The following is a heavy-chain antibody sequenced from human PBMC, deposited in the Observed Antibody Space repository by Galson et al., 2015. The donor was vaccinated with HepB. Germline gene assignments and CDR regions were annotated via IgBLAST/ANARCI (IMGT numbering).Heavy chain of an antibody. V-gene: IGHV3-43*01. CDR3: AKEAFGELSSNYFDY. J-gene: IGHJ4*02. D-gene: IGHD3-16*02. CDR1: GFTFDDYT. CDR2: ISWDGGST. Sequence: SLRLSCAASGFTFDDYTMHWVRQAPGKGLEWVSLISWDGGSTYYEDSVKGRFTISRDNSENSLYLQMNSLRTEDTALYYCAKEAFGELSSNYFDYWGQGALVTVSS.